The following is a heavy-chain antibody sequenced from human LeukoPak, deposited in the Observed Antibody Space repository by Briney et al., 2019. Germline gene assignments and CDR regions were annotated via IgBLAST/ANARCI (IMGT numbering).Heavy chain of an antibody. J-gene: IGHJ3*02. D-gene: IGHD5-12*01. CDR2: IKSKIDGGTT. Sequence: GRSLRLSCAASGFTFRNYAMFWVRQVAGKGLEWVGRIKSKIDGGTTDYAAPVKGRFTISRDDSKNTLYMQMNSLKTEDTAVYYCTTGESGIVTTNRIEPDAFDIWGQGTVVTVSS. CDR3: TTGESGIVTTNRIEPDAFDI. CDR1: GFTFRNYA. V-gene: IGHV3-15*01.